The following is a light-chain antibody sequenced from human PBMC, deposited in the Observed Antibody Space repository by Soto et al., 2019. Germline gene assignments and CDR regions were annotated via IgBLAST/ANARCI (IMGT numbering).Light chain of an antibody. CDR2: DAS. V-gene: IGKV1-5*01. J-gene: IGKJ1*01. CDR3: QHMRT. CDR1: QNINNW. Sequence: DIQMTQSPPSLSASVGDTVSITCRASQNINNWIAWYQQKPGKAPKFLIYDASTLESGVPSRFSGSGFGTEFSLTISSLQPDDFGSYYCQHMRTFGQGTKVDIK.